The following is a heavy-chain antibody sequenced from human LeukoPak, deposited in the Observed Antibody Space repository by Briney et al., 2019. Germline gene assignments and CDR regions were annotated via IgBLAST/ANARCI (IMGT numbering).Heavy chain of an antibody. CDR3: ARATSMIGFDY. CDR1: GFTFSSYG. Sequence: GGSLRLSCAASGFTFSSYGMHWVRQAPGKGLEWVAVIWYDGSNKYYADSVKGRFTISRDNSKNTLYLQMNSLRAEDTAAYYCARATSMIGFDYWGQGTLVTVSS. J-gene: IGHJ4*02. D-gene: IGHD3-22*01. V-gene: IGHV3-33*01. CDR2: IWYDGSNK.